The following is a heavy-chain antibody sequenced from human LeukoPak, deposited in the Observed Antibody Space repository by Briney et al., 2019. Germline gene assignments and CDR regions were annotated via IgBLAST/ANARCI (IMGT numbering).Heavy chain of an antibody. J-gene: IGHJ4*02. CDR2: IIPIFGTA. Sequence: ASVNVSCKTSGGTFSIYAISWVRQAPGQGREWVGGIIPIFGTANYAQKLQGRVTITADESTSTAYMELSSLRSEDTAVYYCARDGESFVAHFFDYWGQGTLVTVSS. CDR3: ARDGESFVAHFFDY. CDR1: GGTFSIYA. D-gene: IGHD2-21*01. V-gene: IGHV1-69*13.